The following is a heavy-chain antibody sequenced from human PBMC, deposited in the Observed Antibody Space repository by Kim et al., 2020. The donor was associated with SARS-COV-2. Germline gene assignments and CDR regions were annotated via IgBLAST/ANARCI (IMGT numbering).Heavy chain of an antibody. D-gene: IGHD2-15*01. CDR2: INAGNGNT. CDR1: VYTFTSYA. CDR3: ARVGYCSGGSCSTYGMDV. J-gene: IGHJ6*01. V-gene: IGHV1-3*01. Sequence: ASVKVSCKASVYTFTSYAMHWVRQAPGQRLEWMGWINAGNGNTKYSQKFQGRVTITRDTSASTAYMELSSLRSEDTAVDYCARVGYCSGGSCSTYGMDVWGPGATVTVSS.